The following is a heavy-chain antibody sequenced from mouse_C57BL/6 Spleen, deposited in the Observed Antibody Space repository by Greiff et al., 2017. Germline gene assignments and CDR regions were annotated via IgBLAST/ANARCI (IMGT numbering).Heavy chain of an antibody. CDR1: GFSLTSYG. V-gene: IGHV2-5*01. Sequence: QVQLKESGPGLVQPSQSLSITCTVSGFSLTSYGVHWVRQSPGKGLEWLGVIWRGGSTDYNAAFMSRLSITKDNSKSQVFFKMNSLQADDTAIYYCAKGGPSTTVRAMDYWGQGTSVTVSS. J-gene: IGHJ4*01. CDR2: IWRGGST. CDR3: AKGGPSTTVRAMDY. D-gene: IGHD1-1*01.